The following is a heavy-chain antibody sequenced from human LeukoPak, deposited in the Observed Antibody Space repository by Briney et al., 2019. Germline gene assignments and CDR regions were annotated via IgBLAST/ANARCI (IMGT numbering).Heavy chain of an antibody. CDR3: ARDVYTSGWRYFDL. Sequence: GASVKVSCKASGYTFTGHYMHWVRQAPGQGPEWMAWIDPNSGDTNYARKFQGRVTLTRDASIGTAYMEMNRLTYDDTAMYYCARDVYTSGWRYFDLWGHGTLVTVSS. CDR1: GYTFTGHY. J-gene: IGHJ2*01. V-gene: IGHV1-2*02. CDR2: IDPNSGDT. D-gene: IGHD6-19*01.